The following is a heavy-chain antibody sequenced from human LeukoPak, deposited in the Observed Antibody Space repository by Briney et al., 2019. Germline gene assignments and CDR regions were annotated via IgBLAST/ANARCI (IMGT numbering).Heavy chain of an antibody. D-gene: IGHD5-18*01. J-gene: IGHJ4*02. CDR2: IYYSGST. V-gene: IGHV4-59*01. Sequence: KSSETLSLTCTVSGGSISSYYWSWIRQPPGKGLEWIVYIYYSGSTNYNPSLKSRVTISVDTSKNQFSLKLSSVTAADTAVYYCARGARGYSYGHFDYWGQGTLVTVSS. CDR3: ARGARGYSYGHFDY. CDR1: GGSISSYY.